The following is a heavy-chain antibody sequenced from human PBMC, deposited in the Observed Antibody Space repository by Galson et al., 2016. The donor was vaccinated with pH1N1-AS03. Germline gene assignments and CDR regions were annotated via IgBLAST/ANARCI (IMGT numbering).Heavy chain of an antibody. D-gene: IGHD2-8*02. CDR3: ARQGCTGSSCYSYFDS. CDR1: GGSLKNKY. V-gene: IGHV4-59*08. J-gene: IGHJ4*02. Sequence: LSLTCSVSGGSLKNKYWSWIRQTPEKGLEWIGQIYYSGSTKFNPSLQSRVTISVDMSKKQFSLRLRSATAADTAVYFCARQGCTGSSCYSYFDSWGQGTQVIVSS. CDR2: IYYSGST.